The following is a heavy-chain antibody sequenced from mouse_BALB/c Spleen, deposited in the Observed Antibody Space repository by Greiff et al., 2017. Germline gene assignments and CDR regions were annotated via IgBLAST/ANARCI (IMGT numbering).Heavy chain of an antibody. V-gene: IGHV5-17*02. J-gene: IGHJ4*01. Sequence: EVKLMESGGGLVQPGGSRKLSCAASGFTFSSFGMHWVRQAPEKGLEWVAYISSGSSTIYYADTVKGRFTISRDNPKNTLFLQMTSLRSEDTAMYYCARGRYDEGYAMDYWGQGTSVTVSS. D-gene: IGHD2-14*01. CDR3: ARGRYDEGYAMDY. CDR1: GFTFSSFG. CDR2: ISSGSSTI.